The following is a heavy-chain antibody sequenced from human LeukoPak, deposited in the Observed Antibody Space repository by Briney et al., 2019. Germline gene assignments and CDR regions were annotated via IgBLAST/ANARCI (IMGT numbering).Heavy chain of an antibody. CDR3: IRDLGGRSGH. J-gene: IGHJ4*02. V-gene: IGHV3-74*01. D-gene: IGHD1-26*01. Sequence: PGGSLRLSCAASGFTFSSNWMHWVRQAPGKGLVWVSRSNEDGSTTNYADSVKGRFTISRDNAKNTLYLQMNSLTADDTAVYYCIRDLGGRSGHWGQGTLVTVSS. CDR1: GFTFSSNW. CDR2: SNEDGSTT.